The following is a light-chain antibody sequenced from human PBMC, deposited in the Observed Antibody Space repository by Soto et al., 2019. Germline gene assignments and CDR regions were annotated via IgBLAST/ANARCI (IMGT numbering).Light chain of an antibody. CDR3: QQYDNLPLA. CDR2: DVS. V-gene: IGKV1-33*01. Sequence: DIQMTQSPSSLSASVGDRVTITCQASQDIKNFLNWYQQKPGKVPKLLIYDVSNLITGVPSRLIGSGSGTDFTFTITSIQPDDIATYYCQQYDNLPLAFGPGTKVD. CDR1: QDIKNF. J-gene: IGKJ3*01.